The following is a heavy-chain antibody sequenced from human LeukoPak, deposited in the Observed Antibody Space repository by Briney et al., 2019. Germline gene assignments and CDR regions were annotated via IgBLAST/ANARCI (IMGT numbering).Heavy chain of an antibody. D-gene: IGHD3-10*01. Sequence: SVKVSCKASGGTFTYVISWLRQAPGQGLDWMGGIIPVFGSANYAQKFQGRVTITADKSTNTTYMDLSSLRSDDTAVYYRARDFGSGMGRNGLFDYWGQGTLVTVSS. J-gene: IGHJ4*02. CDR3: ARDFGSGMGRNGLFDY. CDR2: IIPVFGSA. CDR1: GGTFTYV. V-gene: IGHV1-69*06.